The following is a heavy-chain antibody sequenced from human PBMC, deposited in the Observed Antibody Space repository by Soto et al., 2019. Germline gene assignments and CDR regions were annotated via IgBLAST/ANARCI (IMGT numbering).Heavy chain of an antibody. J-gene: IGHJ5*02. CDR2: INHSGST. Sequence: QVQLQQWGAGLLKPSETLSLTCAVYGGSFSGYYWSWIRQPPGKGLEWIGEINHSGSTNYNPSLKSRVTISVATSKNQFSLKLSSVTAADTAVYYCARALGYCSGGSCPRGWFDPWGQGTLVTVSS. D-gene: IGHD2-15*01. CDR1: GGSFSGYY. V-gene: IGHV4-34*01. CDR3: ARALGYCSGGSCPRGWFDP.